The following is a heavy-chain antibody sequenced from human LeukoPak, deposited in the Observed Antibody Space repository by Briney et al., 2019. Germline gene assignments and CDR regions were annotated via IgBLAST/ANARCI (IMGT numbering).Heavy chain of an antibody. CDR1: GFTFSNYA. D-gene: IGHD5-12*01. J-gene: IGHJ4*02. Sequence: GGSLRLSCAASGFTFSNYAMNWVRHAPGKGLEWVSAIVGGGTTTLYADSVKGRFTLSRDNSKNTLYLQMNSLRAEDTAIYYCAKRGSSENHYFDYWGQGTLVTVSS. CDR2: IVGGGTTT. CDR3: AKRGSSENHYFDY. V-gene: IGHV3-23*01.